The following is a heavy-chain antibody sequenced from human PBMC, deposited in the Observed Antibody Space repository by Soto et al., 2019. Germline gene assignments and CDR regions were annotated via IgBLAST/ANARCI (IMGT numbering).Heavy chain of an antibody. CDR2: INPNSGGT. J-gene: IGHJ6*02. Sequence: ASVKVSCKASGYTFTGYYMQWVRQAPGQGLEWMGWINPNSGGTNYAQKFQGCVTMTRDTSISTAYMELSRLRSDDTAVYYCARDIVVVPAAIPPGPPYYGMVVWGQGTTVTVSS. CDR1: GYTFTGYY. D-gene: IGHD2-2*02. V-gene: IGHV1-2*04. CDR3: ARDIVVVPAAIPPGPPYYGMVV.